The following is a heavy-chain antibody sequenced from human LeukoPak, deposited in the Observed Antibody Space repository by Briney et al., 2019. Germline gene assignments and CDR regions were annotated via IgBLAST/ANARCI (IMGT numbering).Heavy chain of an antibody. Sequence: ASVKVSCKASGGTFSSYAISWVRQAPGQGLEWMGGIIPIFGTANYAQKFQGRVTITTDESTSTAYMELSSLRSEDTAVYYCARGPADYDHVWGSYRYSFDYWGQGTLVTVSS. J-gene: IGHJ4*02. V-gene: IGHV1-69*05. CDR1: GGTFSSYA. CDR2: IIPIFGTA. D-gene: IGHD3-16*02. CDR3: ARGPADYDHVWGSYRYSFDY.